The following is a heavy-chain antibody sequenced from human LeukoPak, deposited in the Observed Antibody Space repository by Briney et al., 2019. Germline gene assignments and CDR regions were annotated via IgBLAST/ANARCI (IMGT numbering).Heavy chain of an antibody. CDR3: AREDCSSTSCSGMDV. V-gene: IGHV3-30*04. D-gene: IGHD2-2*01. CDR1: GFTFSSYA. J-gene: IGHJ6*02. Sequence: GGSLRLSCAASGFTFSSYAMHWVRQAPGKGREWVAVISYDGSNKYYADSVKGRFTISRDNSKNTLYLQMNSLRAEDTAVYYCAREDCSSTSCSGMDVWGQGTTVTVSS. CDR2: ISYDGSNK.